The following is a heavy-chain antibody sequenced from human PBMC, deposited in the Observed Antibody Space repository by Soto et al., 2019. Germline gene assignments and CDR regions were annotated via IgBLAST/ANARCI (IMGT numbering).Heavy chain of an antibody. V-gene: IGHV3-33*01. CDR1: GFTFSSYG. D-gene: IGHD2-15*01. CDR2: IWYDGSNK. J-gene: IGHJ4*02. CDR3: ARDLGSGGSCLYY. Sequence: QVQLVESGGGVVQPGRSLRLSCAASGFTFSSYGMHWVRQAPGKGLEWVAVIWYDGSNKYYADSVKGRFTISRDNSKNTRYLQMNHLRAEDTAAYYWARDLGSGGSCLYYWGQGTLVTVSS.